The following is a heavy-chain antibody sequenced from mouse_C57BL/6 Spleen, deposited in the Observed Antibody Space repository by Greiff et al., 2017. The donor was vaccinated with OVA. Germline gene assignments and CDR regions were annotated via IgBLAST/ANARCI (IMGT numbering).Heavy chain of an antibody. CDR2: ISYDGSN. CDR3: ARGIYYGNYV. D-gene: IGHD2-1*01. J-gene: IGHJ2*01. Sequence: EVQLVESGPGLVKPSQSLSLTCSVTGYSITSGYYWNWIRQFPGNKLEWMGYISYDGSNNYNPSLKNRISITRDTSKNQFFLKLNSVTTEDTATYYCARGIYYGNYVWGQGTTLTVSS. CDR1: GYSITSGYY. V-gene: IGHV3-6*01.